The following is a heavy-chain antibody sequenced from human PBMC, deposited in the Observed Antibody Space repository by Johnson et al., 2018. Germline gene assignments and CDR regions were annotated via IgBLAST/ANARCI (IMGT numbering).Heavy chain of an antibody. CDR3: ARVPNDYGDYTDAFDI. CDR1: GFTLSSYA. Sequence: QVQLVESGGGVVQPGRSLRLSCVASGFTLSSYAVHWVRQAPGKGLEWVAVISYDGYNKFYADSVKGRFTISRDTSKNPLYLQMNNLRAEDTAVYYCARVPNDYGDYTDAFDIWGQGTMVTVSS. V-gene: IGHV3-30-3*01. D-gene: IGHD4-17*01. CDR2: ISYDGYNK. J-gene: IGHJ3*02.